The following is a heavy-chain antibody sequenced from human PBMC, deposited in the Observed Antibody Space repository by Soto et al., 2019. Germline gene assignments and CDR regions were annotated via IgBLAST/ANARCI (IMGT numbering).Heavy chain of an antibody. D-gene: IGHD2-2*01. CDR3: ARDRHPYSTKYYFAY. Sequence: GGSLRLSCAASGFTFSTYAMNWVRQPPGKGLEWVSSISGSGAYTYYADSVQGRFTISRDNSKNTLNLQMNSLRAEDTAVYYCARDRHPYSTKYYFAYWGQGTLVTVSS. J-gene: IGHJ4*02. CDR2: ISGSGAYT. V-gene: IGHV3-23*01. CDR1: GFTFSTYA.